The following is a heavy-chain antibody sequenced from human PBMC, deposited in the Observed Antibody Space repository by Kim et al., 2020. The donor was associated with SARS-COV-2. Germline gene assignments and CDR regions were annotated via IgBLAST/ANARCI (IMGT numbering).Heavy chain of an antibody. D-gene: IGHD3-22*01. CDR1: GYTFTSYA. CDR2: INAGNGNT. V-gene: IGHV1-3*01. CDR3: ARVPADYYDSSGYYPLDY. Sequence: ASVKVSCKASGYTFTSYAMHWVRQAPGQRLEWMGWINAGNGNTKYSQKFQGRVTITRDTSASTAYMELSSLRSEDTAVYYCARVPADYYDSSGYYPLDYWGQGTLVTVSS. J-gene: IGHJ4*02.